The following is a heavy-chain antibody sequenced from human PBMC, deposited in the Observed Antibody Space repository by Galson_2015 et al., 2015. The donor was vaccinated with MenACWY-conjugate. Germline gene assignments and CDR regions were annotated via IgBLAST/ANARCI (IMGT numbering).Heavy chain of an antibody. J-gene: IGHJ6*03. CDR1: GFTFSDYA. CDR3: AKTPLGYYHYVDV. Sequence: SLRLSCAVSGFTFSDYAMSWVRQAPGKGLEWVSGINASGGGTYYPDSVKGRFTISRDNSRNTLYLQMNSLRAEDTAVYYCAKTPLGYYHYVDVWGKGTTVTVSS. CDR2: INASGGGT. V-gene: IGHV3-23*01.